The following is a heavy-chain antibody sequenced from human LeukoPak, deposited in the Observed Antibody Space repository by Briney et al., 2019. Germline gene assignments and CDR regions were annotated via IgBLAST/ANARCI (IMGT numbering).Heavy chain of an antibody. J-gene: IGHJ5*02. CDR1: GFTFSNSA. Sequence: PGESLRLSCAASGFTFSNSAMNWVRRAPGKGLEWVSAICGNGDTKYSDSVKGRFTISRDNSKNTLYLQMNSLRAEDTAIYYCAKIFHTDGYYLGEHLFDAWGQGTLVTVSS. V-gene: IGHV3-23*01. CDR2: ICGNGDT. D-gene: IGHD3-22*01. CDR3: AKIFHTDGYYLGEHLFDA.